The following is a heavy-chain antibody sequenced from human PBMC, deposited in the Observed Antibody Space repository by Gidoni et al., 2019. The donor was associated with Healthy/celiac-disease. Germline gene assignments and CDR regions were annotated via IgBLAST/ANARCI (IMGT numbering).Heavy chain of an antibody. V-gene: IGHV3-33*01. J-gene: IGHJ4*02. D-gene: IGHD4-4*01. CDR1: GFTFSSYG. CDR2: IWYDGSNK. Sequence: QVQLVESGGGVVQPGRSLRLSCAASGFTFSSYGMHWVRQAPGKGLEWVAVIWYDGSNKYYADSVKGRFTISRDNSKNTLYLQMNSLRAEDTAVYYCARSGGWTHDYSNYVVRTLGAGTYFDYWGQGTLVTVSS. CDR3: ARSGGWTHDYSNYVVRTLGAGTYFDY.